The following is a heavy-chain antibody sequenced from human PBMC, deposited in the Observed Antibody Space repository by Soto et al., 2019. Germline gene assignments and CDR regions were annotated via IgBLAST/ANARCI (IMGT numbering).Heavy chain of an antibody. CDR1: GFTFSNYA. J-gene: IGHJ4*02. D-gene: IGHD1-26*01. Sequence: EVQLLDSGGGLVQPGGSLRLSCAASGFTFSNYAMTWVRQGPGKVLEWVSGISGSGGRSYYADSVKGRFTISRDNSKSTLYLQMNSLRAEDTAVYYCAKAYFVLSSEQTYYFDYWGQGTLVTVSS. CDR3: AKAYFVLSSEQTYYFDY. V-gene: IGHV3-23*01. CDR2: ISGSGGRS.